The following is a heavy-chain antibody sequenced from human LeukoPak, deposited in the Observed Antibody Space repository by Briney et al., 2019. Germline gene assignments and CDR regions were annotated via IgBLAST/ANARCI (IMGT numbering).Heavy chain of an antibody. Sequence: GGSLRLSCAASGFTFSSYSMNWVRQAPGQGLEWVSYISSSSSTIYCADSVKGRFTISRDNAKNSLYLQMNSLRAEDTAVYYCARDLEGGDAYWGQGTLVTVSS. V-gene: IGHV3-48*01. CDR1: GFTFSSYS. CDR3: ARDLEGGDAY. CDR2: ISSSSSTI. J-gene: IGHJ4*02. D-gene: IGHD2-21*02.